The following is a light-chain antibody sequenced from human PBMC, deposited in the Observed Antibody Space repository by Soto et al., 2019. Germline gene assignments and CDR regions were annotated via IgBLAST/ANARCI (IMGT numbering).Light chain of an antibody. V-gene: IGKV3-20*01. Sequence: EIVLTQSPGTLSLSPGERATLSCRASQSVSSSYLAWYQQKPGQAPRLLIYGASSRATGIPDRFSGSASGTDFTLTISRLEPEDFAVYYCQQYGRWWTFGQGTKVEIK. CDR2: GAS. J-gene: IGKJ1*01. CDR3: QQYGRWWT. CDR1: QSVSSSY.